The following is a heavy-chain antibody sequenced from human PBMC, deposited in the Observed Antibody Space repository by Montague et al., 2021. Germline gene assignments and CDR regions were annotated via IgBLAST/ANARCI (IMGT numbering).Heavy chain of an antibody. D-gene: IGHD2-2*01. CDR1: GGSISGHF. J-gene: IGHJ4*02. CDR3: VRSQDYCSSISCFHYFDY. CDR2: IYYSGNT. Sequence: SETLSLTCTVSGGSISGHFWSWVRQPPGKGLDYIGYIYYSGNTNYNPSLKSRVTISVDTSKNQFSLKLSSVTAADTAVYYCVRSQDYCSSISCFHYFDYWGQGTLVTVSS. V-gene: IGHV4-59*08.